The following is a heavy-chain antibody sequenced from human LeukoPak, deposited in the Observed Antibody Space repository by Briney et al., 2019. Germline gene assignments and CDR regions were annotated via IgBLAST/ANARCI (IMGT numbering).Heavy chain of an antibody. V-gene: IGHV3-43*01. CDR3: AKDMVGGSYYEDAFDI. D-gene: IGHD1-26*01. CDR2: ISWDGGST. Sequence: GGSLRLSCAASGFTFDDYTMHWVRQAPGKGLEWVSLISWDGGSTYYADSVKGRFTISRDNSKNSLYLQMNSLRTEDTALYYCAKDMVGGSYYEDAFDIWGQGTMVTVPS. CDR1: GFTFDDYT. J-gene: IGHJ3*02.